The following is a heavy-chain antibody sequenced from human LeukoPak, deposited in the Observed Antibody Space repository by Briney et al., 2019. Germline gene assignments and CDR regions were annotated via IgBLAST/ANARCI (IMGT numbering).Heavy chain of an antibody. Sequence: GGSLRLSCAASGFTFINAWMAWVRQAPGKGLEWVGRIKAKAHGVTIEYAAPVKGRLTISKDNSKNTLYLQMNSLKTEDTAVYYCTTDGVGVEGATYDNWGQGTLVSVSS. CDR2: IKAKAHGVTI. J-gene: IGHJ4*02. CDR1: GFTFINAW. D-gene: IGHD1-26*01. V-gene: IGHV3-15*01. CDR3: TTDGVGVEGATYDN.